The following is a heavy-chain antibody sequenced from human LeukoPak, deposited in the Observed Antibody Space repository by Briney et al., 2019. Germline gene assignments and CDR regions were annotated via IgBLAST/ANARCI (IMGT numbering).Heavy chain of an antibody. D-gene: IGHD3-22*01. CDR2: IHYTGST. V-gene: IGHV4-59*12. Sequence: SETLSLTCTVSGGSINSYYWSWIRQPPGKGLEWIGYIHYTGSTNYNPSLKSRVTISVDTSKNQFSLKLSSVTAADTAVYYCVGDYYDSGGDYYMLSYWGQGTLVSVSS. CDR3: VGDYYDSGGDYYMLSY. J-gene: IGHJ4*02. CDR1: GGSINSYY.